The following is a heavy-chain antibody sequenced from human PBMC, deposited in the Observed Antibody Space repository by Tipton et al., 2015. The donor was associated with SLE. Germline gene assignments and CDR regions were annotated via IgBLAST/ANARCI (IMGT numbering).Heavy chain of an antibody. CDR3: AGDRLDLDETENTFEL. CDR2: IYYSGST. V-gene: IGHV4-59*01. CDR1: GGSFSGYY. Sequence: TLSLTCTVSGGSFSGYYWSWIRQPPGKGLEWIGYIYYSGSTNYNPSLKSRATISVATSKNQLSLELTSLTAADTAVYFCAGDRLDLDETENTFELWGQGTMVTVSS. D-gene: IGHD6-19*01. J-gene: IGHJ3*01.